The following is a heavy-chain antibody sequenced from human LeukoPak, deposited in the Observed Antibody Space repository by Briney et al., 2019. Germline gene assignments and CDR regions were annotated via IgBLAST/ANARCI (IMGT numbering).Heavy chain of an antibody. CDR2: ISSSGSTI. Sequence: GGPLRLSCAASGFTFSSYEMNWVRQAPGKGLEWASYISSSGSTIYYADSVKGRFTISRDNAKNSLYLQMNSLRAEDTAVYYCARDSHSNWYFDLWGRGTLVTVSS. V-gene: IGHV3-48*03. D-gene: IGHD2-21*01. CDR1: GFTFSSYE. J-gene: IGHJ2*01. CDR3: ARDSHSNWYFDL.